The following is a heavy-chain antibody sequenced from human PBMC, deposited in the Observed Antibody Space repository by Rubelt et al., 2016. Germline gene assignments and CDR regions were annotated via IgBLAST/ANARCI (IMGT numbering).Heavy chain of an antibody. V-gene: IGHV4-59*11. D-gene: IGHD3-22*01. CDR1: GGFINSHY. Sequence: QVQLQESGPGLVKPSETLSLTCTVSGGFINSHYWSWIRQPPGKGLEWIGYIYYNGHTKYNPSLKSRVTISTDTSKTQFSLKRGSVTAAETAVYYCARDTSSYYDSSGSFDIWGQGTMVTVSS. CDR3: ARDTSSYYDSSGSFDI. J-gene: IGHJ3*02. CDR2: IYYNGHT.